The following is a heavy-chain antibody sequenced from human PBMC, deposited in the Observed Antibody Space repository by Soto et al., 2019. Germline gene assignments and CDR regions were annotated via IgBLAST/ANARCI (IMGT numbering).Heavy chain of an antibody. Sequence: GASVKVSWKASGGTFSSYAISWVRQAPGQGLEWMGGIIPIFGTANYAQKFQGRVTITADKSTSTAYMELSGLRSEDTAVYYCATRQGGSYNWFDPWGQGTLVTVSS. CDR1: GGTFSSYA. CDR2: IIPIFGTA. CDR3: ATRQGGSYNWFDP. D-gene: IGHD2-15*01. J-gene: IGHJ5*02. V-gene: IGHV1-69*06.